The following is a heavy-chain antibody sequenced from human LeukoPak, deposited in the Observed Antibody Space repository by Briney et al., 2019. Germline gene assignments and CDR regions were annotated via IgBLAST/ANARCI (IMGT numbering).Heavy chain of an antibody. CDR1: GFTFSSYS. CDR3: AKAPGGDYYGSGSSNYFDY. CDR2: ISSSSSYI. V-gene: IGHV3-21*04. J-gene: IGHJ4*02. D-gene: IGHD3-10*01. Sequence: GGSLRLSCAASGFTFSSYSMNWVRQAPGKGLEWVSSISSSSSYIYYADSVKGRFTISRDNSKNTLYLQMNSLRAEDTAVYYCAKAPGGDYYGSGSSNYFDYWGQGTLVTVSS.